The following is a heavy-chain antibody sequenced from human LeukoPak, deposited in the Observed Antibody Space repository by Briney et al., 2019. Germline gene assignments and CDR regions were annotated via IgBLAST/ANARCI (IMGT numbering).Heavy chain of an antibody. V-gene: IGHV4-4*07. CDR1: GGSISSYY. CDR3: AREHCSSTSCYSTSDNWFDP. J-gene: IGHJ5*02. CDR2: IYTSGST. D-gene: IGHD2-2*01. Sequence: PSETLSLTCTVSGGSISSYYWSWIRQPAGKGLEWIGRIYTSGSTNYNPSLKSRVTMSVDTSKNQFSLKLSSVTAADTAVYYCAREHCSSTSCYSTSDNWFDPWGQGTLVTVSS.